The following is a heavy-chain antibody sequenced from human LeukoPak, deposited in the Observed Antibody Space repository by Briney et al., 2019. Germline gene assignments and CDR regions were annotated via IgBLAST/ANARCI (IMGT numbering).Heavy chain of an antibody. CDR1: GFTVSSNY. J-gene: IGHJ4*02. CDR3: ASRGGSWEYYFDY. Sequence: GGSLRLSCAASGFTVSSNYMSWVRQAPGKGLEWVSVIYSGGSTYYADSVKGRFTISRDNSKNTLYLQMNSLRAEDTAVYYCASRGGSWEYYFDYWGQGTLVTVSS. D-gene: IGHD1-26*01. V-gene: IGHV3-53*01. CDR2: IYSGGST.